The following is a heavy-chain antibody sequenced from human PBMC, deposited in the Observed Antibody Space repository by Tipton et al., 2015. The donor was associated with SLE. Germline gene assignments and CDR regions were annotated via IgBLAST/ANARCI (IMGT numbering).Heavy chain of an antibody. Sequence: SLRLSCVAYGFSVSSNYITWVRQDPGKGLEWVLVIYGGSAIYYADSVKGRFSTSRHNSENTVFLDLNRLRPEETAVYYCAREVQSYMDVWGIGTTVTVS. CDR1: GFSVSSNY. CDR3: AREVQSYMDV. CDR2: IYGGSAI. V-gene: IGHV3-53*04. D-gene: IGHD1-1*01. J-gene: IGHJ6*03.